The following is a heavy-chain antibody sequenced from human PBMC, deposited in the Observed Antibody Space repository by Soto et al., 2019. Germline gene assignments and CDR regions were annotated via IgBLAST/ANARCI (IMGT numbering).Heavy chain of an antibody. CDR1: GYTFTSSG. J-gene: IGHJ4*01. CDR3: SSVGANLSSADY. V-gene: IGHV1-18*04. D-gene: IGHD1-26*01. Sequence: QFQLVQSGAEVKKPGASVKVACKASGYTFTSSGLSWVLQAPGQGLEWMGWISAYNGNTNYAQKLQGRVTMTTDTYRSTADMELRRLRSDDTAVHYCSSVGANLSSADYWGHGPLVTVAS. CDR2: ISAYNGNT.